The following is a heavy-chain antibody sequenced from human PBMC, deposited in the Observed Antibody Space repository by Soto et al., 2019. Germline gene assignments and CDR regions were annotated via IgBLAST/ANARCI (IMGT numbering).Heavy chain of an antibody. J-gene: IGHJ4*02. CDR2: IYYSGST. CDR3: ARYCSGGSCYEGRSSLFDY. V-gene: IGHV4-30-4*01. CDR1: GGSISSGDYY. D-gene: IGHD2-15*01. Sequence: QVQLQESGPGLVKPSQTLSLTCTVSGGSISSGDYYWSWIRQPPGKGLEWIGYIYYSGSTYYNPSLKSRVTISVDTSKNQFSLKLSSVTAADTAVYYCARYCSGGSCYEGRSSLFDYWGQGTLVTVSP.